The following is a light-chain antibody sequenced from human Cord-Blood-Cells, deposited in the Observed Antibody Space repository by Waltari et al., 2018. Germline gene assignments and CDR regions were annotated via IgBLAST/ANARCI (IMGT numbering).Light chain of an antibody. CDR1: PGISSY. CDR2: AAS. Sequence: DIQLTQSPSFLSASVGDRVTNTCRASPGISSYLAWDQQKPGKAPKLLIYAASTLQSGVPSRFSGSESGTEFTLTISSLQPEDFATYYCQQLNSYPLTFGGGTKVEIK. CDR3: QQLNSYPLT. V-gene: IGKV1-9*01. J-gene: IGKJ4*01.